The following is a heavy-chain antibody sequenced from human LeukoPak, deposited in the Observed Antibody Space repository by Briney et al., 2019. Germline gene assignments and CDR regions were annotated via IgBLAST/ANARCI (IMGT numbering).Heavy chain of an antibody. V-gene: IGHV3-64*01. CDR3: AKAMVRGAIDY. CDR1: GFTFSSYA. D-gene: IGHD3-10*01. CDR2: INSNGGST. Sequence: GGSLRLSCVASGFTFSSYAMHWVRQTPGKGLEYVSGINSNGGSTHYANSVKGRFTISRDNSKNTLYLQMNSLRAEDTAVYYCAKAMVRGAIDYWGQGTLVTVSS. J-gene: IGHJ4*02.